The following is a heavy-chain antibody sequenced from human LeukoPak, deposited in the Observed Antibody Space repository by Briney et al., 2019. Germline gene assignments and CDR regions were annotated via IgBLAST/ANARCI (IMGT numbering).Heavy chain of an antibody. CDR3: ARDSSSPSYYGMDV. Sequence: GGSLRLSCAASGFTFSDYYMSWIRQAPGKGLEWVSYISSSSSYTNYADSVKGRFTISRDNAKNSLYLQMNSLRAEDTAVYYCARDSSSPSYYGMDVWGQGTTDTVSS. CDR1: GFTFSDYY. D-gene: IGHD6-13*01. J-gene: IGHJ6*02. V-gene: IGHV3-11*06. CDR2: ISSSSSYT.